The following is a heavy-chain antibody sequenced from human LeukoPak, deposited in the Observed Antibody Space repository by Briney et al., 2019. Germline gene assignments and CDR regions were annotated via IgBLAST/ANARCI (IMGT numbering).Heavy chain of an antibody. CDR1: GYTFTSYD. Sequence: ASVKVSCKASGYTFTSYDINWVRQATGQGLEWMGWMNPNSGNTGYAQKFQGRVTMTRNTSISTAHMELSSLRSEDTAVYYCARGARLYYDFWSGYYPLDYWGQGTLVTVSS. CDR2: MNPNSGNT. V-gene: IGHV1-8*01. J-gene: IGHJ4*02. CDR3: ARGARLYYDFWSGYYPLDY. D-gene: IGHD3-3*01.